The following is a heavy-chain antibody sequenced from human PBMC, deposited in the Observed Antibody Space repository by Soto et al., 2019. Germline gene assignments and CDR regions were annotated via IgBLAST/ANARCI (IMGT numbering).Heavy chain of an antibody. CDR1: GVTFSSYG. CDR2: ISYDGSNK. CDR3: ANGPSSGWYFRGVY. D-gene: IGHD6-19*01. J-gene: IGHJ4*02. V-gene: IGHV3-30*18. Sequence: PGGSLRLSCAASGVTFSSYGMHWVRQAPGKGLEWVAVISYDGSNKYYADSVKGRFTISRDNSKNTLYLQMNSLRAEDTAVYYCANGPSSGWYFRGVYWGQGTLVTVSS.